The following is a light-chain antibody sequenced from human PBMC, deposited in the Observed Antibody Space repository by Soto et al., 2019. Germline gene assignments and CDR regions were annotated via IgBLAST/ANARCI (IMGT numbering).Light chain of an antibody. CDR3: QQYNSYPYT. V-gene: IGKV1-5*03. CDR1: QSISSW. J-gene: IGKJ2*01. Sequence: DIQMTQSPSTLSASVGDRVTITCRASQSISSWLAWYQQKPGKAPKLLIYKASSLESGVPSRFSGSGSGTEFTLTIXSLQPDDFAXYYCQQYNSYPYTFGQGTKLEIK. CDR2: KAS.